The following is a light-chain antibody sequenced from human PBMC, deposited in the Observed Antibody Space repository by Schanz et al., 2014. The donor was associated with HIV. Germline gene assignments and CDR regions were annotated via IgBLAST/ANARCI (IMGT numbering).Light chain of an antibody. V-gene: IGKV3-20*01. Sequence: EIVLTQSPGTLSLFPGERAALSCRASQTITNNFIGWYQQKPGQAPRLLIFGASNRATGIPDRFSGGESGTDFTLTISRVEPEDYAVYYCQQYGSSPWTFGQGTRVDVK. J-gene: IGKJ1*01. CDR1: QTITNNF. CDR2: GAS. CDR3: QQYGSSPWT.